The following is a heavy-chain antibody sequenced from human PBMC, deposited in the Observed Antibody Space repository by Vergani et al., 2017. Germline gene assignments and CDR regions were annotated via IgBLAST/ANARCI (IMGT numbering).Heavy chain of an antibody. CDR3: AREGFYDYVWGSYRLRGGYYFDY. Sequence: QVRLVESGGGVVQPGRSLRLSCAASGFTFSSYDMNWVRQAPGKGLEWVALISYDGSNKFYADSVKGRFTISRDNSKNTLYLQMNSLRPEDTAVYYCAREGFYDYVWGSYRLRGGYYFDYWGQGTLVTVSS. D-gene: IGHD3-16*02. J-gene: IGHJ4*02. V-gene: IGHV3-30-3*01. CDR1: GFTFSSYD. CDR2: ISYDGSNK.